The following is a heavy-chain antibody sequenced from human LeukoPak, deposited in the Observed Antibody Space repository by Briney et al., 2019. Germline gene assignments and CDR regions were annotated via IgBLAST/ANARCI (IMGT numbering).Heavy chain of an antibody. V-gene: IGHV4-59*01. CDR2: IHNSGRP. J-gene: IGHJ4*02. Sequence: SETLSLTCAVSGGSISSYYWSWIRQPPGKGLEWIGYIHNSGRPDYNPSLKSRVTISVDTSKNQFSLNLISVTAADTAVYYCARVSRWSDWAFEGWGQATLVTVSS. CDR3: ARVSRWSDWAFEG. CDR1: GGSISSYY. D-gene: IGHD3-16*01.